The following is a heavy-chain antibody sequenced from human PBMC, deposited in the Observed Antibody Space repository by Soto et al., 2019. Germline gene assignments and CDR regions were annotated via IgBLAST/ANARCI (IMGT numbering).Heavy chain of an antibody. CDR1: GFTFSSYW. V-gene: IGHV3-74*01. CDR2: INSDGSST. D-gene: IGHD5-18*01. CDR3: TKSGHPDTALVWLDY. Sequence: GGSLRLSCAASGFTFSSYWMHWVRQAPGKGLVWVSRINSDGSSTRYADSVKGRFTISRDNARNTLYLQMNSLRAEDTAVYYCTKSGHPDTALVWLDYWGQGTLVTVSS. J-gene: IGHJ4*02.